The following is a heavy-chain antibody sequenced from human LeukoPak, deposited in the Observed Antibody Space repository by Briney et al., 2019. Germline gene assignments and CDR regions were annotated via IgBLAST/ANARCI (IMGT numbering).Heavy chain of an antibody. Sequence: GGSLRLSCAASGFTFSSYGMHWVRQAPGKGLEWVAVISYDGSNKYYADSVKGRFTISRDNSKNTLYLQMNSLRAEDTAVYYCAKDVGSYSYGYWGIDYWGQGTLVTVPS. V-gene: IGHV3-30*18. J-gene: IGHJ4*02. CDR3: AKDVGSYSYGYWGIDY. D-gene: IGHD5-18*01. CDR2: ISYDGSNK. CDR1: GFTFSSYG.